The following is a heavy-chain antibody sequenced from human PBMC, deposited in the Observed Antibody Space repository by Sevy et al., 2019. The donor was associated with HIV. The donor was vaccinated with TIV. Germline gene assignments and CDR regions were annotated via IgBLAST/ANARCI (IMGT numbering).Heavy chain of an antibody. D-gene: IGHD4-17*01. CDR1: GFNFSIYG. V-gene: IGHV3-33*01. J-gene: IGHJ4*02. CDR3: VRGRDYGNFDF. CDR2: LWYDGTNK. Sequence: GGSLRLSCAASGFNFSIYGMHWVRRAPGKGLEWVALLWYDGTNKYYRDSVKGRFTISRDNSKNTLFLQMNSLRAEDTALYYCVRGRDYGNFDFWGQGTLVTVSS.